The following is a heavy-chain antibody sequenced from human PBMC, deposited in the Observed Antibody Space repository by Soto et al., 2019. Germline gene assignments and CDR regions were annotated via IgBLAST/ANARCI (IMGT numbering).Heavy chain of an antibody. D-gene: IGHD3-22*01. Sequence: GGSLRLSCAASGFTFSSYGMHWVRQAPGKGLEWVAVISYDGSNKYYADSVKGRFTISRDNSKNTLYLQMNSLRAEDTAVYYCARDLAYYYDSSGYTPLDYWGQGT. J-gene: IGHJ4*02. V-gene: IGHV3-33*05. CDR2: ISYDGSNK. CDR1: GFTFSSYG. CDR3: ARDLAYYYDSSGYTPLDY.